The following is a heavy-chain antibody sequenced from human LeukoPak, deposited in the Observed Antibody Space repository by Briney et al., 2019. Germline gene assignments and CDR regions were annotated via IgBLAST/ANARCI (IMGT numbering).Heavy chain of an antibody. CDR3: AKQGRGYRALGY. D-gene: IGHD7-27*01. V-gene: IGHV3-7*01. Sequence: PGGSLRLSCAASGFTFSSYWMSWVRQAPGKGLEWVANIKQDGSEKYYVDSVKGRFTISRDNAKNSLYLQINSLRAEDTAVYYCAKQGRGYRALGYWGQGTLVTVSS. CDR2: IKQDGSEK. CDR1: GFTFSSYW. J-gene: IGHJ4*02.